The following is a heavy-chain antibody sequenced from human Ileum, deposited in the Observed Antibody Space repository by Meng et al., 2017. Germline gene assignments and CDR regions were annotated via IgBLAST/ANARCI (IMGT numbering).Heavy chain of an antibody. J-gene: IGHJ4*02. CDR3: ASSTSGPELNY. D-gene: IGHD2/OR15-2a*01. V-gene: IGHV4-30-4*01. Sequence: QVQLQESGPGLVKPSQTLSLTCTVSGGSISSSAYYWTWIRQPPGKGLEWIGYIYQVGSTNYNPSLKSRVTIFVDTSKNQFSLKLTSVTAADTAVYYCASSTSGPELNYWGQGTLVTVSS. CDR2: IYQVGST. CDR1: GGSISSSAYY.